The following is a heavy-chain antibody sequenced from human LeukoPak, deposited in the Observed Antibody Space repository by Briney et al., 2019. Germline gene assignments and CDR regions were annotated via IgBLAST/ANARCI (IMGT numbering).Heavy chain of an antibody. CDR1: GYTFTSYG. CDR2: ISAYNGNT. D-gene: IGHD5-12*01. CDR3: ARDHIVATTDFDY. V-gene: IGHV1-18*01. J-gene: IGHJ4*02. Sequence: ASAKVSCEASGYTFTSYGISWVRPAPGQGLEWMGWISAYNGNTNYAQKLQGRVTMTTDTSTSTAYMELRSLRSDDTAVYYCARDHIVATTDFDYWGQGTLVTVSS.